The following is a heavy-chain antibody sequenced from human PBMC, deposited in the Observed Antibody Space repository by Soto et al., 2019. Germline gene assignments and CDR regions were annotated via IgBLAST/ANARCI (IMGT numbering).Heavy chain of an antibody. Sequence: ASVKVSCKASGYTFTSYDINWVRQAAGQGLEWMGWMNPNSGNTGYAQKFQGRVTMTRNTSISTAYMELSSLRSEDTAVYYCARGSTRYDYGDYWGQGTLVSVSS. D-gene: IGHD2-2*01. V-gene: IGHV1-8*01. CDR3: ARGSTRYDYGDY. CDR1: GYTFTSYD. CDR2: MNPNSGNT. J-gene: IGHJ4*02.